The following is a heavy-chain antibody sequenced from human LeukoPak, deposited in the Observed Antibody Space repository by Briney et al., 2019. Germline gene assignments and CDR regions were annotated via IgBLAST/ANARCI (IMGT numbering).Heavy chain of an antibody. J-gene: IGHJ4*02. CDR2: ISGSGGST. Sequence: PGGSLRLSCAASGFTFSSYAMSWVRQAPGKGLEWVSAISGSGGSTYYADSVKGRFTISRDNSKNTLYLQMNSLRAEDTAVYYWAKDRSELEVPPFYHWGQGTLVTVSS. CDR1: GFTFSSYA. V-gene: IGHV3-23*01. D-gene: IGHD3-3*01. CDR3: AKDRSELEVPPFYH.